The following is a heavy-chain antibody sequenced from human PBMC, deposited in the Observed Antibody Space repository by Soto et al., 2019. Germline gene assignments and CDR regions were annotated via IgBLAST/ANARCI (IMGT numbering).Heavy chain of an antibody. D-gene: IGHD5-18*01. CDR1: GGSISNYY. V-gene: IGHV4-59*01. CDR3: ARDRGYSNWFDP. CDR2: IYYSGST. J-gene: IGHJ5*02. Sequence: SETLSLTCTVSGGSISNYYWSWIRQPPGKGLEWIGYIYYSGSTNYNPSFRSRVTISVDTSKNQFSLKLSSVTAGDTAVYYCARDRGYSNWFDPWGQGTLVTVSS.